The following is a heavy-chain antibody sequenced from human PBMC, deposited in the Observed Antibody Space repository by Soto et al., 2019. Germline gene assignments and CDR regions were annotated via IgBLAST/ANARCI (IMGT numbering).Heavy chain of an antibody. V-gene: IGHV4-59*08. Sequence: SETLSLTCTVSGGSISSYYWSWIRQPPGKGLEWIGYIYYSGSTNYNPSLKSRVTISVDTSKNQFSLKLSSVTAADTAVYYCARRACGGSCYRVVYFDYWGQGTLVTVSS. CDR2: IYYSGST. CDR1: GGSISSYY. CDR3: ARRACGGSCYRVVYFDY. D-gene: IGHD2-15*01. J-gene: IGHJ4*02.